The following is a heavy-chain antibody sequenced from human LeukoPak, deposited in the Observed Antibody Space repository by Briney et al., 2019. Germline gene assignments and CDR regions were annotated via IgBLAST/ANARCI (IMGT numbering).Heavy chain of an antibody. V-gene: IGHV3-21*01. CDR2: IDYDSSHI. J-gene: IGHJ4*02. CDR3: ARDPLRYLRVGHYDY. Sequence: GGSLRLSCAASGFTFSTAAMNWVRQVPGKGLEWVSSIDYDSSHIYYAASVRGRFTISRDNARNSVYLQMNSLRVEDTAVYYCARDPLRYLRVGHYDYWGQGTLVAVSS. CDR1: GFTFSTAA. D-gene: IGHD3-9*01.